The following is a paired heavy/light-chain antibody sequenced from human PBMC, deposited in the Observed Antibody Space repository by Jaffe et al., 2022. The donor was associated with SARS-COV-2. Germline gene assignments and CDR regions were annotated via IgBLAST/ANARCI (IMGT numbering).Heavy chain of an antibody. D-gene: IGHD2-2*03. V-gene: IGHV3-7*01. CDR3: ASGYCSSASCYANYFDP. J-gene: IGHJ5*02. CDR2: IKQDGSEK. Sequence: EVQLVESGGGLVQPGESLRLSCAASGFIFSSSWMSWVRQAPGKGLEWVANIKQDGSEKYYVDSVKGRFTISRDNARNSLYLQMDSLRVEDTAVYYCASGYCSSASCYANYFDPWGQGTQVTVSS. CDR1: GFIFSSSW.
Light chain of an antibody. J-gene: IGKJ4*01. CDR3: QQYNNWPLT. V-gene: IGKV3-15*01. Sequence: EIVMTQSPATLSVSPGERATLSCRASQSVSINLAWYQQKPGQAPRLLIYGASTRATGIPARFSGSASGTEFTLTISSLVSEDFGVYYCQQYNNWPLTFGGGTKVEI. CDR1: QSVSIN. CDR2: GAS.